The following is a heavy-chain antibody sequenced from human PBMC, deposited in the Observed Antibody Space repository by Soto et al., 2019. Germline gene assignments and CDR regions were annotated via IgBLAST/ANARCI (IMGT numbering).Heavy chain of an antibody. CDR2: IGGGGGGT. D-gene: IGHD3-3*01. Sequence: EVQLVESGGSLVQPGGSLRLSCAASGFTFSSYVMNWVRQAPGKGLEWVAVIGGGGGGTSYSDSVTGRFTISRDNSKNTLYLQMNSLRAEDTAIYYCARDPQIFWGQGTLVTVSS. V-gene: IGHV3-23*04. CDR3: ARDPQIF. CDR1: GFTFSSYV. J-gene: IGHJ4*02.